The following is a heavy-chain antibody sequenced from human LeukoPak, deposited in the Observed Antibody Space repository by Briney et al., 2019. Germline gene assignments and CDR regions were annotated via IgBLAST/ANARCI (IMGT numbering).Heavy chain of an antibody. V-gene: IGHV3-21*01. CDR3: ARDHQIDGDGREGFDP. CDR2: ISSSSSYI. J-gene: IGHJ5*02. CDR1: GFTFSSYS. D-gene: IGHD4-17*01. Sequence: GGSLRLSCAASGFTFSSYSMNWVRQAPGKGLEWVSSISSSSSYIYYADSVKGRFTISRDNAKNSLYLQMNSLRAEDTAVYYCARDHQIDGDGREGFDPWRQGTLVTVSS.